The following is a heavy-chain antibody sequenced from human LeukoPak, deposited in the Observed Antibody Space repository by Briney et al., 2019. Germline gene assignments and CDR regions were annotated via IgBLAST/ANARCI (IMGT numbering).Heavy chain of an antibody. CDR1: GFTFSSYA. CDR2: ISYDGSNK. V-gene: IGHV3-30-3*01. D-gene: IGHD2-8*01. Sequence: PGGSLRLSCAASGFTFSSYAMHWVRQAPGKGLEWVAVISYDGSNKYYADSVKGRFTISRDNSKNTLYVQMNSLRAEDTAVYYCARAVVPLMVYAAFDYWGQGTLVTVSS. J-gene: IGHJ4*02. CDR3: ARAVVPLMVYAAFDY.